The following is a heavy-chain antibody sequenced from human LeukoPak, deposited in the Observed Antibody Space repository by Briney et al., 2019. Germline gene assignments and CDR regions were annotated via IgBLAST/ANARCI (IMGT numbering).Heavy chain of an antibody. Sequence: GGSLRLSCAASGFAISDYTINWVRQAPGKGLEWVSSISPSSSYIYYADSVKGRFTISRDNAKKSLYLQMNSLRAEDTALYYCARGRGCSTMACYPDYWGQGTLVSVSS. V-gene: IGHV3-21*01. CDR3: ARGRGCSTMACYPDY. D-gene: IGHD3-10*01. CDR2: ISPSSSYI. J-gene: IGHJ4*02. CDR1: GFAISDYT.